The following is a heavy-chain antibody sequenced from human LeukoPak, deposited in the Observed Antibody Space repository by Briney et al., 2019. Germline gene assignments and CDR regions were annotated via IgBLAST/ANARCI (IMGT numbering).Heavy chain of an antibody. CDR3: TRHYKVPAGGSYYFWY. CDR2: IYYSGST. Sequence: SETLSLTCTVSGGSISSSSYYWGWIRQPPGKGLEWIGSIYYSGSTYYKPSLKSRVTISVDTSKNQFSLKLSSVTAADTAVYSCTRHYKVPAGGSYYFWYCGQGSLVTVSS. CDR1: GGSISSSSYY. V-gene: IGHV4-39*01. D-gene: IGHD2-2*01. J-gene: IGHJ4*02.